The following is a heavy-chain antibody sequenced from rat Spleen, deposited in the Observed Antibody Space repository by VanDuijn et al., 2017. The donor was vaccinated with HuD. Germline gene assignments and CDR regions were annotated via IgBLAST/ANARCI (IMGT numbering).Heavy chain of an antibody. V-gene: IGHV5-29*01. CDR2: ITYDGRTT. CDR1: GFTFSIYG. J-gene: IGHJ1*01. Sequence: EVQLVESGGDLVQPGRSLKLSCAASGFTFSIYGMAWVCQAPTKGLEWVATITYDGRTTYYRDSVKGRFTISRDNAKSTLYLQMDSLRSEDTATYYCARRGPDWYFDFWGPGTMVTVSS. CDR3: ARRGPDWYFDF.